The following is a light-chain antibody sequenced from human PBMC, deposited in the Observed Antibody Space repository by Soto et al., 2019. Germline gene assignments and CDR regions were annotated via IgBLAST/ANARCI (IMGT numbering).Light chain of an antibody. J-gene: IGLJ3*02. CDR2: SNN. CDR1: SSNIGSNI. Sequence: QSVLTQPPSASGTPGQRVTISCSGSSSNIGSNIVNWYQQFPGTAPKLLIYSNNQRPSGVPDRFSGSKSGTSASLAISGLQSEDEADYYWAAWDDSLNGWVFGGGTKLTVL. CDR3: AAWDDSLNGWV. V-gene: IGLV1-44*01.